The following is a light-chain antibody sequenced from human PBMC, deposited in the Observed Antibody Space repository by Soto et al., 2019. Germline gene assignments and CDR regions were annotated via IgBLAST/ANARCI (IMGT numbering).Light chain of an antibody. V-gene: IGKV1-39*01. CDR3: QQSAYPHFS. CDR1: QNIGSY. Sequence: DIQMTQSPSSLSASVGDRVTITCRASQNIGSYANWYHQRPGKAPKLLIYAASSLQTGVPSRFSGSGSGRDFALTFSGLQAEDFGPYYDQQSAYPHFSFGPGTRVHIK. J-gene: IGKJ3*01. CDR2: AAS.